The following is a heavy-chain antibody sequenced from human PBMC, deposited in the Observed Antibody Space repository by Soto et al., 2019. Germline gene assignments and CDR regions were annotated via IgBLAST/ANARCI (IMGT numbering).Heavy chain of an antibody. CDR1: GFTFSSYA. CDR2: ISGSGGST. J-gene: IGHJ4*02. Sequence: GGSLRLSCAASGFTFSSYAMSWVRQAPGKGLEWVSAISGSGGSTYYADSVKGRFTIFRDNSKNTLYLQMNSLRAEDTAVYYCAVGGSIAAAGTGIYRHWGQGTLVTVSS. V-gene: IGHV3-23*01. D-gene: IGHD6-13*01. CDR3: AVGGSIAAAGTGIYRH.